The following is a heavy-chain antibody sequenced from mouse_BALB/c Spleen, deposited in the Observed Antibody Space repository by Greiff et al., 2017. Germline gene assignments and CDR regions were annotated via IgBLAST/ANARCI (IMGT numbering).Heavy chain of an antibody. CDR1: GFAFSSYD. D-gene: IGHD6-1*01. CDR2: ISSGGGST. J-gene: IGHJ1*01. CDR3: ARRQSYFDV. V-gene: IGHV5-12-1*01. Sequence: EVQVVESGGGLVKPGGSLKLSCAASGFAFSSYDMSWVRQTPEKRLEWVAYISSGGGSTYYPDTVKGRFTISRDNAKNTLYLQMSSLKSEDTAMYYCARRQSYFDVWGAGTTVTVSA.